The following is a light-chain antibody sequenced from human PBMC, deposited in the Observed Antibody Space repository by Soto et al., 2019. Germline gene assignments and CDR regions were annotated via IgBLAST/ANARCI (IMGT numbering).Light chain of an antibody. CDR3: CSYAGSYSSDYV. V-gene: IGLV2-11*01. Sequence: QSVLTQPRSVSGSPGQSVAIACTGSSGDIGAYNYVSWYQQHPGKTPKLMIYDVNQRPSGVPDRFSGSKSGNTASLTISGLQAEDEADYYCCSYAGSYSSDYVFGTGTKVTVL. J-gene: IGLJ1*01. CDR1: SGDIGAYNY. CDR2: DVN.